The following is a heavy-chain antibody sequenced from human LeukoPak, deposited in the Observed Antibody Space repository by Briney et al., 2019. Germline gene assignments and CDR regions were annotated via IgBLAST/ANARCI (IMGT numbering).Heavy chain of an antibody. CDR1: GGSISSSSYY. V-gene: IGHV4-39*07. CDR3: ARNEYYYYYMDV. Sequence: PSETLSLTCTVSGGSISSSSYYWGWIRQPPGKGLEWIGSIYYSGSTYYNPSLKSRVTISVDTSKNQFSLKLSSVTAADTAVYYCARNEYYYYYMDVWGKGTTVTVSS. J-gene: IGHJ6*03. CDR2: IYYSGST.